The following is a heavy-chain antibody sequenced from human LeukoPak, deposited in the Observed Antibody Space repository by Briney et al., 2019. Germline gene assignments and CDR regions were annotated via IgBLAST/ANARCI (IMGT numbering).Heavy chain of an antibody. J-gene: IGHJ3*02. CDR2: IWYGGSNK. CDR3: AKDRGGAKDAFDI. Sequence: GGSLRLSCAASGFTFSSYGMHWVRQAPGKGLEWVAVIWYGGSNKYYADSVKGRFTISRDNSKNTLYLQMNSLRAEDTAVYYCAKDRGGAKDAFDIWGQGTMVTVSS. CDR1: GFTFSSYG. V-gene: IGHV3-30*02. D-gene: IGHD1-26*01.